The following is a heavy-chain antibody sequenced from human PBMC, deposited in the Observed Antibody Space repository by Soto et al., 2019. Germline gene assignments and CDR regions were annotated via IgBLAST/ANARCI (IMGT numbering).Heavy chain of an antibody. CDR2: INHSGSN. Sequence: PSETLSLTCVVSGGSFSTYYYNWIRQSPGKGLEWIGEINHSGSNNYSPSLKSRVTMSLDTSKNHFSLKLTSVTAADTAVYYCARGGSNDWQVAFDIWGQGTMVTVS. D-gene: IGHD3-9*01. CDR1: GGSFSTYY. CDR3: ARGGSNDWQVAFDI. V-gene: IGHV4-34*01. J-gene: IGHJ3*02.